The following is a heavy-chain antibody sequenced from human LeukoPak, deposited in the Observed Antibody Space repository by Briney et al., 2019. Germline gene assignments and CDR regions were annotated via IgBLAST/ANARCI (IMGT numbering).Heavy chain of an antibody. Sequence: GGSLRLSCAASGFTFSSYAMSWVRQAPGKGLEWVSTISGSGAGTYYADSVKGRFTISRDNSKNTLYLQMNSLRVEDTAVYYCATEFLVVTTGGWFDPWGQGTLVTVSS. CDR2: ISGSGAGT. CDR3: ATEFLVVTTGGWFDP. D-gene: IGHD2-21*02. J-gene: IGHJ5*02. V-gene: IGHV3-23*01. CDR1: GFTFSSYA.